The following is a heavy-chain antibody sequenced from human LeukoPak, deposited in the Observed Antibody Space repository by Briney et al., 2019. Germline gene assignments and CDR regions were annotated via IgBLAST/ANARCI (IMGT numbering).Heavy chain of an antibody. Sequence: ASVKVSCKASGGTFSSYAISWVRQAPGQGLEWMGRIIPILGIANYAQKFQGRVTITADKSTSTAYMELSSLRSEDTAVYYCARPMYSISSGLEYWGQGTLVTVSS. D-gene: IGHD6-6*01. J-gene: IGHJ4*02. V-gene: IGHV1-69*04. CDR2: IIPILGIA. CDR1: GGTFSSYA. CDR3: ARPMYSISSGLEY.